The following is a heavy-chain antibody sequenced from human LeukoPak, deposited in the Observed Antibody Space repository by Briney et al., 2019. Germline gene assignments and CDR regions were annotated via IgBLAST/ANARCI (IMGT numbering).Heavy chain of an antibody. V-gene: IGHV1-2*06. D-gene: IGHD2-2*02. CDR1: GYTFTGYY. CDR3: ARDLDCSSTSCYTRELDDVDY. CDR2: INPNSGGT. Sequence: ASVKVSCKASGYTFTGYYMHWVRQAPGQGLEWMGRINPNSGGTNYAQKFQGRVTMTRDTSISTAYMELSRLRSDDTAVHYCARDLDCSSTSCYTRELDDVDYWGQGTLVTVSS. J-gene: IGHJ4*02.